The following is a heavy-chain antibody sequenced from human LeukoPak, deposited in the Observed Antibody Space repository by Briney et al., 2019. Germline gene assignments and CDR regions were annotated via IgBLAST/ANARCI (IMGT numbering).Heavy chain of an antibody. CDR1: GGSFSGYY. CDR3: ARRSVVVVAATRKAFDI. Sequence: SETLSLTCAVYGGSFSGYYWSWIRQPPGKGLEWIGEINHSGSTNYNPSLKSRVTISVDTSKNQFSLKQSSVTAADTAVYYCARRSVVVVAATRKAFDIWGQGTMVTVSS. V-gene: IGHV4-34*01. CDR2: INHSGST. D-gene: IGHD2-15*01. J-gene: IGHJ3*02.